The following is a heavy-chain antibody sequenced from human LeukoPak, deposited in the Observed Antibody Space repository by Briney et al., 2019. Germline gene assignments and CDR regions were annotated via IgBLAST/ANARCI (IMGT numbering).Heavy chain of an antibody. CDR1: GFTFSSYA. CDR3: ARAASKLVHDY. V-gene: IGHV3-64*01. J-gene: IGHJ4*02. CDR2: ISSNGGST. D-gene: IGHD6-13*01. Sequence: GGSLRLSCAASGFTFSSYAMHWVRQAPGKGLEYVSAISSNGGSTYYANSVKGRFTISRDNSKNTLYLQMGSLRAEDMAVYYCARAASKLVHDYWAREPWSPSPQ.